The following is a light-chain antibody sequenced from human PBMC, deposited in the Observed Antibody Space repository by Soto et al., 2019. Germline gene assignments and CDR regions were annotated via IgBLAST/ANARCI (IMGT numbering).Light chain of an antibody. J-gene: IGKJ5*01. CDR1: QSISSY. Sequence: DIQMTQSPSSLSASVGDRITITCRASQSISSYLNWYQQKPGKAPKLLIYGASTRAAGIPDRFSGSGSGTDFTLTITRLEPEDSAVYFCQQYTGPPTTFGQGTRLEIK. CDR2: GAS. V-gene: IGKV1-39*01. CDR3: QQYTGPPTT.